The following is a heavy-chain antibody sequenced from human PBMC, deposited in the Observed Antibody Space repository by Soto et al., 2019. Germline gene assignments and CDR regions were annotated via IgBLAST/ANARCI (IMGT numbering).Heavy chain of an antibody. V-gene: IGHV3-21*01. CDR3: ARDAPGGYDILTGYFGY. J-gene: IGHJ4*02. Sequence: GGSLRLSCAASGFTFSSYSMNWVRQAPGKGLEWVSSISSSSSYIYYADSVKGRFTISRDNAKNSLYLQMNSLRAEDTAVYYCARDAPGGYDILTGYFGYWSQGTLVTVSS. CDR2: ISSSSSYI. CDR1: GFTFSSYS. D-gene: IGHD3-9*01.